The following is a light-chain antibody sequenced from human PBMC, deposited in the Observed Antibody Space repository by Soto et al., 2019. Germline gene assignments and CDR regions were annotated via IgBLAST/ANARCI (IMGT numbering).Light chain of an antibody. Sequence: ALTQPASGSGSPGQAITISCTGTSGDIGSYNRVSWYQQHPGKAPKLIIYEVTDRPSGVSNRFSGSKSGNTASLTISGLQAEDEAEYYCSSYTNIHTCDCVFGTGPKV. V-gene: IGLV2-14*01. CDR3: SSYTNIHTCDCV. J-gene: IGLJ1*01. CDR2: EVT. CDR1: SGDIGSYNR.